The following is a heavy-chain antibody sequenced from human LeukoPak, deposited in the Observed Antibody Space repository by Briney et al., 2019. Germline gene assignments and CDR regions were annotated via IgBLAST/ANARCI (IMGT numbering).Heavy chain of an antibody. Sequence: EGSLRLSCAASGFTFRSYEMNWVRQAPGKGLEWVSYISSSGSTIYYADSVKGRFTISRDNSKNTLYLQMNSLRAEDTAVYYCANHYCSSTSCWNWFDPWGQGTLVTVSS. CDR2: ISSSGSTI. V-gene: IGHV3-48*03. CDR1: GFTFRSYE. D-gene: IGHD2-2*01. J-gene: IGHJ5*02. CDR3: ANHYCSSTSCWNWFDP.